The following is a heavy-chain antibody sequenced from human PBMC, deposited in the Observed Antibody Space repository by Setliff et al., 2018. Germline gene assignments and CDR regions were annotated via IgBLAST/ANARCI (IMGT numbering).Heavy chain of an antibody. CDR2: IHIGGSA. D-gene: IGHD6-19*01. CDR1: GGSISSYY. CDR3: AREQWLDPPGYYYMDV. J-gene: IGHJ6*03. V-gene: IGHV4-4*07. Sequence: SETLSLTCTASGGSISSYYWSWIRQPAGKGLEWIGHIHIGGSANYNPSLKSRVTMSIDTSKNQFSLKLNSVTAADMAVYYCAREQWLDPPGYYYMDVWAKGTTVTVSS.